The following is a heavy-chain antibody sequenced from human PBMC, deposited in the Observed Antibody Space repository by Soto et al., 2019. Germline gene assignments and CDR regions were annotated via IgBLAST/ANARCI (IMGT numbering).Heavy chain of an antibody. CDR1: GGSISSYY. CDR2: VHYSGTT. D-gene: IGHD4-17*01. J-gene: IGHJ4*02. CDR3: ARGTALIYGDYPGAGYFDF. V-gene: IGHV4-59*01. Sequence: SETLSLTCTVSGGSISSYYWRWIRQSPGRGLEWIGYVHYSGTTNYNPSLRSRVAMSLDSSKRQFSLTLNSVTAADTAICYCARGTALIYGDYPGAGYFDFWGQGIQVTVSS.